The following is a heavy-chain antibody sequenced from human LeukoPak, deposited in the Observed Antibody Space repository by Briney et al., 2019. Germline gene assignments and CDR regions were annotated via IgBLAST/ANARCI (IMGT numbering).Heavy chain of an antibody. J-gene: IGHJ6*02. CDR3: AAHFEFNRGGYYGMDV. CDR2: IYTSGST. V-gene: IGHV4-61*02. CDR1: GGSISSSTYY. Sequence: SETLSLTCTVSGGSISSSTYYWSWIRQPPGKGLEWIGRIYTSGSTNYNPSLKSRVTMSVDTSKNQFSLKLSSVTAADTAVYYCAAHFEFNRGGYYGMDVWGQGTTVTVSS.